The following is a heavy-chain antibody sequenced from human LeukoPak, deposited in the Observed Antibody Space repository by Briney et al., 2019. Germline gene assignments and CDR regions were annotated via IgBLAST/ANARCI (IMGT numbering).Heavy chain of an antibody. CDR3: AKGVGATPYYYYGMDV. J-gene: IGHJ6*02. D-gene: IGHD1-26*01. CDR1: GFTFDDYA. Sequence: GGSLRLSCAASGFTFDDYAMHWVRQAPGKGLEWVSGISWNSGSIGYADSVKGRFTISRDNAKNSLYLQMNSLRAEDTALYYCAKGVGATPYYYYGMDVWGQGTTVTVSS. CDR2: ISWNSGSI. V-gene: IGHV3-9*01.